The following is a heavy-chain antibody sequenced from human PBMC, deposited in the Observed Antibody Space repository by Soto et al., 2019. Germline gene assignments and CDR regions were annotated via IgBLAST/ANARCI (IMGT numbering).Heavy chain of an antibody. V-gene: IGHV1-18*01. CDR1: GYTFTSYG. CDR3: SRDYGPQLATTFDY. J-gene: IGHJ4*02. Sequence: QVQLVQSGAEVKKPGASVKVSCKASGYTFTSYGISWVRQAPGQGLEWMGWISAYNGNTNYAQKLQGRVTMTTDTSTSTAYMELRTLRSDDTPLSHRSRDYGPQLATTFDYWGQGTLVTVSS. CDR2: ISAYNGNT. D-gene: IGHD1-1*01.